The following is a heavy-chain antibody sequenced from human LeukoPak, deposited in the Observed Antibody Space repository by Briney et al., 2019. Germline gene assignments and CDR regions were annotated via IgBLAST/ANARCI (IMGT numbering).Heavy chain of an antibody. V-gene: IGHV3-43*01. Sequence: GGSLRLSCSASGFVFDDYTMHWFRQVPGKGLEGVSLTSWDGVNTYYEDSVKGRFTISRDNSKNSLFLQMNSLRTEDSALYYCAKEVSGGAYYEWVDYWGQGTLVTVSS. CDR1: GFVFDDYT. J-gene: IGHJ4*02. D-gene: IGHD1-26*01. CDR3: AKEVSGGAYYEWVDY. CDR2: TSWDGVNT.